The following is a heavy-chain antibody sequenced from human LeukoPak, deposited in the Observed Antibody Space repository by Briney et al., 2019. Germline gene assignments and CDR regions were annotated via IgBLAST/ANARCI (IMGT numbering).Heavy chain of an antibody. Sequence: GGSLRLSCAASGLTFSSYWMHWVRQAPGKGLVWVSRINSDGSSTSYADSVKGRFTISRDNSKNTLYVQMNSLRAEDTAVYYCARDPAKFWSGHDYWGQGTLVTVSS. J-gene: IGHJ4*02. CDR1: GLTFSSYW. CDR3: ARDPAKFWSGHDY. D-gene: IGHD3-3*01. V-gene: IGHV3-74*01. CDR2: INSDGSST.